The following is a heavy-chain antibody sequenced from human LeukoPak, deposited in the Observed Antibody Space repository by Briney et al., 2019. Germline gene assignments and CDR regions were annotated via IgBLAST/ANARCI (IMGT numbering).Heavy chain of an antibody. J-gene: IGHJ3*01. V-gene: IGHV1-18*01. CDR1: GYTFTTYG. Sequence: ASVKVSCKASGYTFTTYGISWVRQAPGQGLEWMGWISADNGNTKFAQKLQDRVTMTTDTSTSTAYMELRSLRSDDTAVYYCARDSRTGLNAFDVWGQGTMVTVSS. D-gene: IGHD1-1*01. CDR2: ISADNGNT. CDR3: ARDSRTGLNAFDV.